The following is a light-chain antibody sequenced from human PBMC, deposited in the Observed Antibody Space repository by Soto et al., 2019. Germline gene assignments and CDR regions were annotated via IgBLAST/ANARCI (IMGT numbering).Light chain of an antibody. J-gene: IGLJ2*01. Sequence: QSVLTQPASVSGSPGQSITISCTGTSSDVGSYNLVSWYQQHPGKAPKLMIYEGSKRPSGVSNRFSGSKSCNTASLTSSGLQAEDEADYYLCSYAGSSTVVVFGGGTKLTGL. CDR3: CSYAGSSTVVV. CDR1: SSDVGSYNL. V-gene: IGLV2-23*01. CDR2: EGS.